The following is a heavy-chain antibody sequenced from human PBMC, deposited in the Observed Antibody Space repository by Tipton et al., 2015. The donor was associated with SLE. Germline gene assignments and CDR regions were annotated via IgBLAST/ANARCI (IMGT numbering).Heavy chain of an antibody. Sequence: SLRLSCAASGFTVSRHWMHWIRQAPGKGLEWVSRINTDGSDTPYADSVKGRFTISRDNSKNTLYLEMNSLRAEDTAIYYCAKDQGGYCFGGSCYPKFDYWGHGTLVTVSS. J-gene: IGHJ4*01. CDR2: INTDGSDT. V-gene: IGHV3-74*03. D-gene: IGHD2-15*01. CDR3: AKDQGGYCFGGSCYPKFDY. CDR1: GFTVSRHW.